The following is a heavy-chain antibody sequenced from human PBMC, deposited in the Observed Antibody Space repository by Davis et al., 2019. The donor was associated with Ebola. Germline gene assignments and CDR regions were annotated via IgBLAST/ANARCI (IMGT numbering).Heavy chain of an antibody. CDR2: ISHSGST. J-gene: IGHJ6*02. D-gene: IGHD3-22*01. CDR1: GGSISSSNW. CDR3: ARGHQYYYDSTGYYLVYYGMDV. Sequence: SETLSLTCAVSGGSISSSNWWSWVRQPPGKGLEWIGEISHSGSTNYNPSLKSRVTISVDKSKNHFSLKLSSVTAADTAVYYCARGHQYYYDSTGYYLVYYGMDVWGQGTTVTVSS. V-gene: IGHV4-4*02.